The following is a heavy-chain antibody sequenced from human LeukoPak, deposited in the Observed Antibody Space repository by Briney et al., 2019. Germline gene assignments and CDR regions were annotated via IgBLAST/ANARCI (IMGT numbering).Heavy chain of an antibody. CDR2: INHRGAT. V-gene: IGHV4-34*01. J-gene: IGHJ4*02. Sequence: PSETLSLTCAVNGGSFSGYYWSWIRQPPGKGLEWIGEINHRGATNSNPSPKGGVPVSLATAQYQSPWKLSSVTAADTAVYFCARTRGNSYGQRASFDYWGQGTLVTVSS. CDR1: GGSFSGYY. CDR3: ARTRGNSYGQRASFDY. D-gene: IGHD5-12*01.